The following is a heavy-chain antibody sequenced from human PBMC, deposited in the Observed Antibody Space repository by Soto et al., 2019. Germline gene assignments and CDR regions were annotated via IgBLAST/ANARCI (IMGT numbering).Heavy chain of an antibody. CDR3: ARPPLGYDSSGHAFEI. D-gene: IGHD3-22*01. CDR2: ISYDGSNK. V-gene: IGHV3-30-3*01. Sequence: QVQLVESGGGVVQPGRPLRLSCAASGFTFSSYAMHWVRQAPGKGLEWVAVISYDGSNKYYADSVKGRFTISRDNSKNTLYLQMNSLRAEDTAVYYCARPPLGYDSSGHAFEIWGQGTMVTVSS. CDR1: GFTFSSYA. J-gene: IGHJ3*02.